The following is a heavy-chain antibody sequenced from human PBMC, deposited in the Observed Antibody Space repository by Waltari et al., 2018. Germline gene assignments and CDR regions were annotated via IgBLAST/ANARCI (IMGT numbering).Heavy chain of an antibody. CDR1: GGSISSYY. J-gene: IGHJ4*02. Sequence: QVQLQESGPGLVKPSETLSLTCTVSGGSISSYYWSWIRQPPGKGLEWIGYIYYSGSTNYNPPLKSRVTISVDTSKNQFSLKLSSVPAADTAVYYCAREATLPEIAAPGDYGSYYFDYWGQGTLVTVSS. CDR2: IYYSGST. CDR3: AREATLPEIAAPGDYGSYYFDY. D-gene: IGHD4-17*01. V-gene: IGHV4-59*01.